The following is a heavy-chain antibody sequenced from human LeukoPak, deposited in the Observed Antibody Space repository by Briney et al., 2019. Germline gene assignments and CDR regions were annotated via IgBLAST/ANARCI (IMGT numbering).Heavy chain of an antibody. V-gene: IGHV3-23*01. D-gene: IGHD4-11*01. CDR3: AKASGYSNYKYYFDY. Sequence: GGSLRLSCAASGFTFSSSAMSWVRQVPGKGLEWVSGISASGGSTNYADSVRGRFTISRDNSKNTLYVQMNSLRDEDTALYYCAKASGYSNYKYYFDYWGQGTLVTVSS. CDR2: ISASGGST. J-gene: IGHJ4*02. CDR1: GFTFSSSA.